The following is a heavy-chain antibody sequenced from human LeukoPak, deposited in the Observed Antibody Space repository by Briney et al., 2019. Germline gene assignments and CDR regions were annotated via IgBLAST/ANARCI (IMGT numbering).Heavy chain of an antibody. V-gene: IGHV4-59*01. CDR3: ASLLLYISDAFDI. D-gene: IGHD2-15*01. Sequence: ASETLSLTCTVSGGSIGTYYWSWIRQPPGKGLEWIGYIYYSGSTNYNPSLKSRVTISVDTSKNQFSLKLSSVTAADTAVYYCASLLLYISDAFDIWGQGTMVTVSS. CDR1: GGSIGTYY. J-gene: IGHJ3*02. CDR2: IYYSGST.